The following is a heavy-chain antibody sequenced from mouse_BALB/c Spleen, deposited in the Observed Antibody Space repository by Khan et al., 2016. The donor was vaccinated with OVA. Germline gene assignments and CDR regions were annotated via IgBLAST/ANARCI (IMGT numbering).Heavy chain of an antibody. J-gene: IGHJ3*01. D-gene: IGHD2-4*01. V-gene: IGHV2-2*02. CDR3: ARNYDYDEGLAY. Sequence: QVQLKQSGPGLVQPSQSLSITCTVSGFSLTTYGVPWVRQSPGKGLEWLGVIWSGGITDYNAPFISRLSISKDNSKSQVFFKMNSLQANDTAIYYCARNYDYDEGLAYWGQGTLVTVSA. CDR2: IWSGGIT. CDR1: GFSLTTYG.